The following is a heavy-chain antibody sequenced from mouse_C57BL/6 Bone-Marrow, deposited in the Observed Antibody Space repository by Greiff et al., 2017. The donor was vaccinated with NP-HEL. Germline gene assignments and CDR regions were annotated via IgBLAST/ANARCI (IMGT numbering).Heavy chain of an antibody. CDR1: GFSLTSYG. J-gene: IGHJ4*01. CDR3: ARNRNYYYAMYY. CDR2: IWSGGST. Sequence: VKLMESGPGLVQPSQSLSITCTVSGFSLTSYGVHWVRQSPGKGLEWLGGIWSGGSTDYNETFISRLSISNDNSNSQICFKMNSLQADDTAIYYCARNRNYYYAMYYWGQGTSVTVSS. V-gene: IGHV2-2*01.